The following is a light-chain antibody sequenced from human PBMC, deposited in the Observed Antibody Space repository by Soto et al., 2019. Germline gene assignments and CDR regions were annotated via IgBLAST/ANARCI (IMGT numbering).Light chain of an antibody. J-gene: IGLJ1*01. CDR1: SSNIGAGYD. CDR2: RNT. Sequence: QSTLTQPPSVSGAPGQRVTISCTGSSSNIGAGYDVHWYQQLPGTAPKLLIYRNTNRPSGVPDRFSGSKSGTSASLAITGLQAEDEADYYCQSCDSSLSGSGVFGTGTKLPVL. V-gene: IGLV1-40*01. CDR3: QSCDSSLSGSGV.